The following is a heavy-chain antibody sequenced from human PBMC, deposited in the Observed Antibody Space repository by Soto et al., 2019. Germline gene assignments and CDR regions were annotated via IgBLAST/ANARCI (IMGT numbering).Heavy chain of an antibody. CDR3: ARGERWLKYMDV. CDR2: IYYSGST. J-gene: IGHJ6*02. Sequence: SETLSLTCTVSGGSISSGGYYWSWIRQHPGKGLEWIGYIYYSGSTYYNPSLKSRVTISVDTSKNQFSLKLSSVTAADTAVYYCARGERWLKYMDVWGHGTTVTVSS. V-gene: IGHV4-31*03. CDR1: GGSISSGGYY. D-gene: IGHD5-12*01.